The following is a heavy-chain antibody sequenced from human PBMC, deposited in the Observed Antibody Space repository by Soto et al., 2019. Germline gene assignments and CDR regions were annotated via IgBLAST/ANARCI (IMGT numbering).Heavy chain of an antibody. CDR3: VFVTSIFGVYEFYL. V-gene: IGHV3-23*01. CDR1: GVTFSSYA. CDR2: ISGSGGST. D-gene: IGHD3-3*01. Sequence: PGGYLRPSCAASGVTFSSYAMSGVRQAPGTGLEWVSAISGSGGSTYYADSVKGRFTISRDNSKNTLYLQMNSLRAEDTAVYYCVFVTSIFGVYEFYLCGQGTLVIVSS. J-gene: IGHJ5*02.